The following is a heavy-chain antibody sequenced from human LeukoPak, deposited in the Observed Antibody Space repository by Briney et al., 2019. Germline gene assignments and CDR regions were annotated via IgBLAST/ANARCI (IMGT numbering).Heavy chain of an antibody. CDR1: GFTFSSYS. CDR3: ARDRAVVAIDY. D-gene: IGHD5-12*01. J-gene: IGHJ4*02. Sequence: GGSLRLSCAASGFTFSSYSMNWVRQAPGKGLEWVSSISSSSSSYIYYADSVKGRFTISRDNAKNSLYLQMNSLRAEDTAVYYCARDRAVVAIDYWGQGTLVTVSS. CDR2: ISSSSSSYI. V-gene: IGHV3-21*01.